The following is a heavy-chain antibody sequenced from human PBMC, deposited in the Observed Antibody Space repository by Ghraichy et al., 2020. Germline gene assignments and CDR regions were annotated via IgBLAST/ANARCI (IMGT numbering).Heavy chain of an antibody. CDR2: IIPIFGTA. Sequence: SVKVSCKASGGTFSSYAISWVRQAPGQGLEWMGGIIPIFGTANYAQKFQGRVTITADASTSTAYMELSSLRSEDTAVYYCARYADDFWSGNSLVVGKGGKFGIAVCAPGTTATVSS. CDR3: ARYADDFWSGNSLVVGKGGKFGIAV. CDR1: GGTFSSYA. V-gene: IGHV1-69*13. D-gene: IGHD3-3*01. J-gene: IGHJ6*02.